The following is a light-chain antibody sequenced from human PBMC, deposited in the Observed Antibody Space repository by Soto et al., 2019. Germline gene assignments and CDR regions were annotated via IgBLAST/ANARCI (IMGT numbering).Light chain of an antibody. J-gene: IGKJ1*01. CDR3: QQYGSSRT. CDR1: QSISRY. V-gene: IGKV3-20*01. CDR2: GAS. Sequence: EIVLTQSPGTLSLSPGARTTLSCRASQSISRYLAWYQQKPGQGPRLLIYGASSRATGIPDRFSGSGSGTDFTLTISRLEPEDSAVYYCQQYGSSRTFGQGTKVDIK.